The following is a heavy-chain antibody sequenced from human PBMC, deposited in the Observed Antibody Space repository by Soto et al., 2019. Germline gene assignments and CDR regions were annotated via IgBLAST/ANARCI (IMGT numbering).Heavy chain of an antibody. Sequence: GGSLRLSCAASGFTFSSYGMHWVRQAPGKGLEWVAVIWYDGSNKYYADSVKGRFTISRDNSKNTLYLQMNSLRAEDTAVYYCARDRGRTGGSLERRKWFDPWGQGTLVTVSS. CDR3: ARDRGRTGGSLERRKWFDP. V-gene: IGHV3-33*01. D-gene: IGHD1-1*01. CDR1: GFTFSSYG. J-gene: IGHJ5*02. CDR2: IWYDGSNK.